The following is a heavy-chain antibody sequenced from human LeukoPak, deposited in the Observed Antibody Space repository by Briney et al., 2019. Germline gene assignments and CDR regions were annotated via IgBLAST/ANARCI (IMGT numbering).Heavy chain of an antibody. CDR1: GYTSTSYS. D-gene: IGHD1-1*01. J-gene: IGHJ3*02. V-gene: IGHV1-18*01. Sequence: GASVKVSCKASGYTSTSYSISWVRQAPGQGLEWMGWISAYNGNTNYAQKLQGRVTMTTDTSTSTAYMELRSLRSDDTAVYYCAREVQLEPEGDAFDIWGQGTMVTVSS. CDR3: AREVQLEPEGDAFDI. CDR2: ISAYNGNT.